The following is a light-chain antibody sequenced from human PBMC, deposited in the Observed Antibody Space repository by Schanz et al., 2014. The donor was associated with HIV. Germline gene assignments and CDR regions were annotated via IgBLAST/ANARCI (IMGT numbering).Light chain of an antibody. V-gene: IGLV2-14*03. Sequence: QSALTQPASVSGAPGQSITISCTGTSSDVGGYNYVSWYQQHPGKAPKLMIYDVSNRASGVPNHFSGSKSGNTASLTISGLQAEDEADYYCSSYTSSNTLVFGTGTKPTVL. CDR3: SSYTSSNTLV. CDR1: SSDVGGYNY. J-gene: IGLJ1*01. CDR2: DVS.